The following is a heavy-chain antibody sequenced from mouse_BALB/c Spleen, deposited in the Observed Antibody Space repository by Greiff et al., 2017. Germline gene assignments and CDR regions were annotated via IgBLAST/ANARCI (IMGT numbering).Heavy chain of an antibody. CDR3: AREDYEFAY. Sequence: DVMLVESGGGLVKPGGSLKLSCAASGFTFSSYAMSWVRQTPEKRLEWVASISSGGSTYYPDSVKGRFTISRDNARNILYLQMSSLRSEDTAMYYCAREDYEFAYWGQGTLVTVSA. D-gene: IGHD2-4*01. J-gene: IGHJ3*01. V-gene: IGHV5-6-5*01. CDR2: ISSGGST. CDR1: GFTFSSYA.